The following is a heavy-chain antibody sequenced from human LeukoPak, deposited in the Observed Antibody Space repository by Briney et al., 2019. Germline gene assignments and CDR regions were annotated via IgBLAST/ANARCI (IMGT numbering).Heavy chain of an antibody. J-gene: IGHJ4*02. D-gene: IGHD6-19*01. CDR1: GFTFSSYA. CDR3: AKAGIAVPATPEY. CDR2: ISSSGGTT. V-gene: IGHV3-23*01. Sequence: GGSLRLSCAASGFTFSSYAMNWVRQAPGKGLEWVSVISSSGGTTYYSDSVKGRFIISRDNSKDTLYLQMNSLRAEDTAVYYCAKAGIAVPATPEYCGQGTQVTVSS.